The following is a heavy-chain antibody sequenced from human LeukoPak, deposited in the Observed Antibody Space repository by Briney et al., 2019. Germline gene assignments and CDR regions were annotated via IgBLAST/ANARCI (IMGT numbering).Heavy chain of an antibody. CDR2: IYTSGST. D-gene: IGHD4-17*01. CDR3: ARERRNGDYSIGDAFDI. J-gene: IGHJ3*02. Sequence: SETLSLTCTVSGGSISGYYWSWIRQPAGKGLEWIGRIYTSGSTNYNPSLKSRVTMSVDTSKNQFSLKLSSVTAADTAVYYCARERRNGDYSIGDAFDIWGQGTMVTVSS. V-gene: IGHV4-4*07. CDR1: GGSISGYY.